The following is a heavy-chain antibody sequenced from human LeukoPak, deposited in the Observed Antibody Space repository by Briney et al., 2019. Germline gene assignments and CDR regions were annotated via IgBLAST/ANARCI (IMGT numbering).Heavy chain of an antibody. CDR1: GYTFTGYY. Sequence: GASVKVSCKASGYTFTGYYMHWVRQAPGQGLEWMGWINPNSGGTNYAQKFQGRVTMTRDTSISTAYMELSRLRSDDTAVYYCARGQGYDFWSGYSWGQGTLVTASS. V-gene: IGHV1-2*02. J-gene: IGHJ4*02. CDR3: ARGQGYDFWSGYS. CDR2: INPNSGGT. D-gene: IGHD3-3*01.